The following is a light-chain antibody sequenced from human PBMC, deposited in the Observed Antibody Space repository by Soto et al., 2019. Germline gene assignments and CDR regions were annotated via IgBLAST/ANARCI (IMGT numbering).Light chain of an antibody. J-gene: IGKJ4*01. Sequence: EIVLTQSPATLSLSPGERATLSCRASQSVSSSLAWYQQKPGQAPRLLIYDASTKATGIPARFSGSGSGTDFSLTISRLEPEDFAVYYCQQRYSWPLTFGGGTKVEIK. CDR1: QSVSSS. V-gene: IGKV3-11*01. CDR2: DAS. CDR3: QQRYSWPLT.